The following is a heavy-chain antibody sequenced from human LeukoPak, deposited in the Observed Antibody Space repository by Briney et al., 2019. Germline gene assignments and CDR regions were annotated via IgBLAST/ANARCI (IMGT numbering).Heavy chain of an antibody. Sequence: GGSLRLSCAASGFTFSTYAMSWVRQAPGKGLEWVSAISGSGGTTYYADSVKGRFTISRDNSKSTLYLQMNSLRAEDTAVYYCAKDKTSGWVIYDMDVWGQGTTVTVSS. CDR1: GFTFSTYA. V-gene: IGHV3-23*01. D-gene: IGHD6-25*01. J-gene: IGHJ6*02. CDR2: ISGSGGTT. CDR3: AKDKTSGWVIYDMDV.